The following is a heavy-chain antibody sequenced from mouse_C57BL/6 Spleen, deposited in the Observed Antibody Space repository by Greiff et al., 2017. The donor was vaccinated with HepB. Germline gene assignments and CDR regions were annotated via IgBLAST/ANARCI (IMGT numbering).Heavy chain of an antibody. D-gene: IGHD1-1*01. J-gene: IGHJ2*01. CDR1: GYTFTSYW. Sequence: QVQLKQPGAELVKPGASVKMSCKASGYTFTSYWITWVKQRPGQGLEWIGDLYPGSGSTNYNEKFKSKATLTVDTSSSTAYMQLSSLTSEDSAVYYCARITTVHDYWGQGTTLTVSS. CDR2: LYPGSGST. V-gene: IGHV1-55*01. CDR3: ARITTVHDY.